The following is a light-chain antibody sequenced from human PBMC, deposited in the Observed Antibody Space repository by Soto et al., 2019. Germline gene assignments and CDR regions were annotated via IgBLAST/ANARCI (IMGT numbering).Light chain of an antibody. CDR3: QEYINWPVYT. Sequence: EIVMTQSPATLSVSPGEGATLSCRASQTVGSSLAWYQQKPGQAPRLLIYGAFTRVTGVPARFSGSGSGTEFTLTISSLQSEDFVVYYCQEYINWPVYTFGQGTKLEIK. CDR1: QTVGSS. CDR2: GAF. V-gene: IGKV3-15*01. J-gene: IGKJ2*01.